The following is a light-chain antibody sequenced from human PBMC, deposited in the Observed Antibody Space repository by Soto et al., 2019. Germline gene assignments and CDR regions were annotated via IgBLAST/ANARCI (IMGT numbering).Light chain of an antibody. CDR2: GTS. Sequence: EIVLTQSPGTLSLSPGEGATLSCRASQSVSSTYLAWYQQKPGQAPRLLIYGTSIRATGIPDRLSGSGSGTDFTLTISRLQPEDFAVYYCQQYGSSPVTFGQGPRLEIK. J-gene: IGKJ5*01. CDR1: QSVSSTY. CDR3: QQYGSSPVT. V-gene: IGKV3-20*01.